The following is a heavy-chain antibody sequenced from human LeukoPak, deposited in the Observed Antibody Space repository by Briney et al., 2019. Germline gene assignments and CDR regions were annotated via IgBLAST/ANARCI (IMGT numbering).Heavy chain of an antibody. J-gene: IGHJ5*02. CDR2: INPSGGIT. V-gene: IGHV1-46*01. Sequence: ASVKVSCKASGYTFTSYYMHWVRQAPGQGLEWMGIINPSGGITSYAQKFQGRVTMTRDTSTSTVYMELSSLRSEDTAVYYCAREGTPIVVVVARLAYRYNWFDPWGQGTRVTVSS. CDR3: AREGTPIVVVVARLAYRYNWFDP. D-gene: IGHD2-15*01. CDR1: GYTFTSYY.